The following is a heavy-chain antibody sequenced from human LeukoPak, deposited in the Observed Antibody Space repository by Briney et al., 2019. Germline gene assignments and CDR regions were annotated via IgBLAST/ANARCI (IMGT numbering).Heavy chain of an antibody. CDR3: AREGLAGPDY. CDR1: GGSISNSY. CDR2: IYYTGTT. J-gene: IGHJ4*02. V-gene: IGHV4-59*01. Sequence: PSETLSLTCTISGGSISNSYWSWIRQPPGKPLERIGYIYYTGTTKYNPSLKSRATISLDTSKNQFSLKLTSVTAADTAVYYCAREGLAGPDYWGQGTLVTVSS. D-gene: IGHD2-21*01.